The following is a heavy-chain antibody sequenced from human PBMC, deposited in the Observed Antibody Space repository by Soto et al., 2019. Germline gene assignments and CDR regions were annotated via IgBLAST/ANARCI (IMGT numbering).Heavy chain of an antibody. V-gene: IGHV4-34*09. CDR1: GGSFSGYY. Sequence: TLSLTCAVYGGSFSGYYWSWIRQPPGKGLEWIGEINHSGSTYYNPSLKSRVTISVDTSKNQFSLKLSSVTAADTAVYYCARRWGRSFDYWGQGTLVTVSS. CDR2: INHSGST. CDR3: ARRWGRSFDY. J-gene: IGHJ4*02. D-gene: IGHD2-15*01.